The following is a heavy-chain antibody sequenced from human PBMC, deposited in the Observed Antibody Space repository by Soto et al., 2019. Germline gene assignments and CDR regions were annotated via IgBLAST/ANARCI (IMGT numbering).Heavy chain of an antibody. CDR1: GFSFSDYY. CDR2: IGSSGATI. J-gene: IGHJ6*02. CDR3: ARGDYDYYGMDV. V-gene: IGHV3-11*01. Sequence: QVHLAESGGGLVKPGGSLRLSCAASGFSFSDYYMTWIRQAPGKGLEWLSYIGSSGATIYYADSLKGRFTISRDTAKNSLYLQMNSLRVEDTAVYYCARGDYDYYGMDVWGQGTTVTVSS.